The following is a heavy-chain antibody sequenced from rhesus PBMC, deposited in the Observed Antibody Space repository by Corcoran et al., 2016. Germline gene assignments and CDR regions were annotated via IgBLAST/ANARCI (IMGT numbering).Heavy chain of an antibody. CDR1: GDSIISGYA. D-gene: IGHD1-26*01. Sequence: QVQLKESGPGLVTPSETLSLTCTVSGDSIISGYAWSWIRQPPGKGLEWIGYIGGYYNPSLKSRVTISKDTSKNQFSLNLTSVTAADTAVYYCASGLNYGAPNFGLDSWGQGVVVTVSS. CDR3: ASGLNYGAPNFGLDS. J-gene: IGHJ6*01. CDR2: IGG. V-gene: IGHV4-127*01.